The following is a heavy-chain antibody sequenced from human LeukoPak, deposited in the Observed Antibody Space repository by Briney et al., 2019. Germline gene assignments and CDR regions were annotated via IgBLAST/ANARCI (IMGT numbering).Heavy chain of an antibody. Sequence: SETLSLTCAVYGGSFSGYYWSWIRQPPGKGLEWIGEINHSGSTNYNPSLKSRVTISVDTSKNQFSLKLSSVTAADTAVHYCARTYSSGWYPWFDPWGQGTLVTVSS. J-gene: IGHJ5*02. CDR3: ARTYSSGWYPWFDP. CDR1: GGSFSGYY. D-gene: IGHD6-19*01. V-gene: IGHV4-34*01. CDR2: INHSGST.